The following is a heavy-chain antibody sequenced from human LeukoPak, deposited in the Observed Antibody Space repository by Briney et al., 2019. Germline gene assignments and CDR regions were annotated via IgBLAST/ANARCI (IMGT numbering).Heavy chain of an antibody. CDR3: ARLGGSGSYYSYYYYYGMDV. J-gene: IGHJ6*02. Sequence: SETLSLTCTVSGGSISSYYWSWIRQPPGKGLEWIGEINHSGSTNYNPSLKSRVTISVDTSKNQFSLKLSSVTAADTAVYYCARLGGSGSYYSYYYYYGMDVWGQGTTVTVSS. CDR2: INHSGST. CDR1: GGSISSYY. D-gene: IGHD3-10*01. V-gene: IGHV4-34*01.